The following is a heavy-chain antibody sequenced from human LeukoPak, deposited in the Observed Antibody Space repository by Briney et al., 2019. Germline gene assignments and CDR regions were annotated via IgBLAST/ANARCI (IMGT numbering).Heavy chain of an antibody. CDR1: GFTFTNYN. Sequence: GGSLRLSCSASGFTFTNYNMHWVRQTPGKGLQWVAAILYDGSKKYYADSVKGRFSVYRDNSNNTLYLQMNILKTEDTAVYSCANFDGDSQAFHIWGQGTMVTVSS. CDR2: ILYDGSKK. J-gene: IGHJ3*02. D-gene: IGHD3-9*01. V-gene: IGHV3-30*18. CDR3: ANFDGDSQAFHI.